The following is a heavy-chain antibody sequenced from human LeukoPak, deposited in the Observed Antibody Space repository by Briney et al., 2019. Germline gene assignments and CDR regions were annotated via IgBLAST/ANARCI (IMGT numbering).Heavy chain of an antibody. V-gene: IGHV1-69*01. J-gene: IGHJ3*02. CDR2: IIPTFGTA. CDR1: GGTFSSYA. D-gene: IGHD3-10*01. Sequence: GSSVKVSCKASGGTFSSYAISWVRQAPGQGLEWMGGIIPTFGTANYAQKFQGRVTITADESTSTAYMELSSLRSEDTAVYYCARGGTYGSGSSRGSDAFDIWGQGTMVTVSS. CDR3: ARGGTYGSGSSRGSDAFDI.